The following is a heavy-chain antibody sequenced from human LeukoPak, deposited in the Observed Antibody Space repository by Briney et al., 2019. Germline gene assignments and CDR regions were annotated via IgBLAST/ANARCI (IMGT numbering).Heavy chain of an antibody. J-gene: IGHJ6*02. CDR3: AREGSGTGLITYYYGLDV. CDR1: GYTFTGYY. V-gene: IGHV1-2*02. D-gene: IGHD1-1*01. Sequence: ASVKVSCKASGYTFTGYYIQWVRQAPGQGLEWMAWIDPKSGDTKYAQNFQGRVTMTRDTSTTTVYMELSRLSSDDTAVYYCAREGSGTGLITYYYGLDVWGQGTTVNVSS. CDR2: IDPKSGDT.